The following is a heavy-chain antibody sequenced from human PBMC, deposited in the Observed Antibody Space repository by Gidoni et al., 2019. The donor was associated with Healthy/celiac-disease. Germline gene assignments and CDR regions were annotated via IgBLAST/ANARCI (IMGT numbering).Heavy chain of an antibody. CDR1: GGSFSGYY. J-gene: IGHJ4*01. CDR3: ARGAAAEH. Sequence: QVQLQQWGAGLLTPSETLSLTCAVYGGSFSGYYWSWIRQPPGKGLEWIGEINHSGSTNHNPSLKSRVTISVDTSKNQFSLKLSSVTAADTAVYYCARGAAAEHWGQGTLVTVSS. CDR2: INHSGST. D-gene: IGHD6-13*01. V-gene: IGHV4-34*01.